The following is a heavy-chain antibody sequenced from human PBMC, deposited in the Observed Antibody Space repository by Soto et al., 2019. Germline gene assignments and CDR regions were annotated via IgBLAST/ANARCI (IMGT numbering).Heavy chain of an antibody. D-gene: IGHD3-16*01. CDR2: ISWDSYSI. CDR3: AKARGGIDY. Sequence: EVQLVESGGGLVQPGRSLRLSCVGSGFTFDDYGMHWVRQAPGKGLEWVSGISWDSYSIGYADSVKGRFTISRDNAKNSPYLQMNSLKSEDTALYYCAKARGGIDYWGQGTLVTVSS. J-gene: IGHJ4*02. CDR1: GFTFDDYG. V-gene: IGHV3-9*01.